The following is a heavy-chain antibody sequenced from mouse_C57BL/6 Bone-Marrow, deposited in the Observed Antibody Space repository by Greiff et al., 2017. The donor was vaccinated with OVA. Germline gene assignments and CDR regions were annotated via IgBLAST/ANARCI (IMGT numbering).Heavy chain of an antibody. CDR1: GFTFSSYT. Sequence: DVMLVESGGGLVKPGGSLKLSCAASGFTFSSYTMSWVRQTPEKRLEWVATISGGGGNTYYPDSVKGRFTISRDNAKNTLYLQMSSLRSEDTALYYCATSYDYDGLGYAMDYWGQGTSVTVSS. CDR2: ISGGGGNT. V-gene: IGHV5-9*01. J-gene: IGHJ4*01. CDR3: ATSYDYDGLGYAMDY. D-gene: IGHD2-4*01.